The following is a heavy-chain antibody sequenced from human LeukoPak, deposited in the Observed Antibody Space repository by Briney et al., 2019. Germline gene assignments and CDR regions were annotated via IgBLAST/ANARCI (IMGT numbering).Heavy chain of an antibody. CDR1: GGSISSYY. V-gene: IGHV4-4*07. J-gene: IGHJ3*02. D-gene: IGHD1-7*01. CDR3: ARIFELELKNDAFDI. Sequence: SETLSLTCTVSGGSISSYYWSWIRQPAGKGLEWIGRIYISGSTNYNPSLKSRVTMSVDTSKNQFSLKLSSVTAADTAVYYCARIFELELKNDAFDIWGQGTMVTVSS. CDR2: IYISGST.